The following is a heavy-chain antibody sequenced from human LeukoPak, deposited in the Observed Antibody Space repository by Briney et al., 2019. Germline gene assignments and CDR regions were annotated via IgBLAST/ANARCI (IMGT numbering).Heavy chain of an antibody. J-gene: IGHJ6*02. Sequence: PGGSLRLSCAASGFTFSTYPMTWVRQAPGKGLEWVSSISSSSSYIYYADSVKGRFTISRDNAKNSLYLQMNSLRAEDTAVYYCARDPYSSGWPSYYYYGMDVWGQGTTVTVSS. CDR2: ISSSSSYI. CDR1: GFTFSTYP. D-gene: IGHD6-19*01. CDR3: ARDPYSSGWPSYYYYGMDV. V-gene: IGHV3-21*01.